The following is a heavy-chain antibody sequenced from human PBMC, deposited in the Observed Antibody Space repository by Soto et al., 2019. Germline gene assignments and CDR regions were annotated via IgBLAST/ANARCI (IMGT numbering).Heavy chain of an antibody. V-gene: IGHV4-38-2*01. CDR1: GYSISSGYY. J-gene: IGHJ5*02. CDR3: ARVGPWVPYYYDSSPYTFENWFDP. Sequence: SETLSLTCAVSGYSISSGYYWGWLRQPPGKGLEWIGSIYHSGSTYYNPSLNSRVTLSIDMTNNHVSLILNSVTAADTAVYYCARVGPWVPYYYDSSPYTFENWFDPWGQGTLVTVSS. CDR2: IYHSGST. D-gene: IGHD3-22*01.